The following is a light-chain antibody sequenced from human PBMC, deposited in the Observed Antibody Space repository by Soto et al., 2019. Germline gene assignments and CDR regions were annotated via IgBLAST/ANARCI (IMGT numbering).Light chain of an antibody. CDR3: QQRKSYPIT. J-gene: IGKJ5*01. CDR1: QDI. CDR2: AAS. Sequence: DIQLTQSPSFLSASVGDRVTITCRASQDIIAWYQQKPGKAPKLLIFAASTLQNGVPSRFSGSGSGTEFTVTITSLQPEDFATYYCQQRKSYPITFGQGTRLEIK. V-gene: IGKV1-9*01.